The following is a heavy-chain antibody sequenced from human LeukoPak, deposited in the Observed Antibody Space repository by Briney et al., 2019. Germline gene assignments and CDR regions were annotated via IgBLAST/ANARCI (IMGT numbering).Heavy chain of an antibody. D-gene: IGHD2-15*01. J-gene: IGHJ3*02. Sequence: PGGSLRLSCAASGFTLSSYGMHWVRQAPGKGLEWVADIKQDGSEKYCVHSVKGRFTISRQNAKNSLFLQMNSLRAEDTAVYYCARHRSGGSQDDAFDIWGQGTMVTVSS. CDR2: IKQDGSEK. CDR1: GFTLSSYG. CDR3: ARHRSGGSQDDAFDI. V-gene: IGHV3-7*01.